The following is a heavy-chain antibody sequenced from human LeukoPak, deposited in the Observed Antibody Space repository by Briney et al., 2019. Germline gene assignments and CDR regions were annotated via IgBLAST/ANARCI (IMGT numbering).Heavy chain of an antibody. D-gene: IGHD6-13*01. V-gene: IGHV3-66*01. J-gene: IGHJ4*02. CDR1: GFTVSSNY. CDR3: ARGAISSWYED. CDR2: IYSGGST. Sequence: HPGGSLRLSCAASGFTVSSNYMSWVRQAPGKGLEWVSVIYSGGSTYYADSVRGRFTISRDNSKNTLYLQMNSLRADDTAVYYCARGAISSWYEDWGQGTLVTVSS.